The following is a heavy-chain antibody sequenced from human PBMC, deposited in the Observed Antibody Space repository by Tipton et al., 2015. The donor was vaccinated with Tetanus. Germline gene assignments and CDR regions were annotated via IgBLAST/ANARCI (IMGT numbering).Heavy chain of an antibody. CDR3: ARVQLSSSFLKYNWLDP. CDR2: IHDSGTT. V-gene: IGHV4-59*01. D-gene: IGHD3-3*02. CDR1: GFNFGDFN. J-gene: IGHJ5*02. Sequence: LRLSCQGSGFNFGDFNMNWIRQPPGKGLEWIGSIHDSGTTNYNPSLKSRLTMSVDTSNNLFSLKLTSVTAADTAVYYCARVQLSSSFLKYNWLDPWGQGTLVTVAS.